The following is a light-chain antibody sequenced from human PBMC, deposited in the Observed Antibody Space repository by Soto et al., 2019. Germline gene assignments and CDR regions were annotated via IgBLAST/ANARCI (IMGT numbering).Light chain of an antibody. CDR2: GAS. CDR1: QSISYY. CDR3: QQTYTTPLT. Sequence: DIQMTQSPSSLSAYVGDRVNITCRASQSISYYLNWYQQKPGRAPNLLMYGASSLQSGVPSRFTGSGSGTEFTLTITSLQPGDFETYYCQQTYTTPLTFGGGTKVDIK. J-gene: IGKJ4*01. V-gene: IGKV1-39*01.